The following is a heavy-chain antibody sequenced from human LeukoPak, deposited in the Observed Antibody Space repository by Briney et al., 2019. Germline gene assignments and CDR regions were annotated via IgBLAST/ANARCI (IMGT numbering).Heavy chain of an antibody. Sequence: SETLSLTCTVSGGSISSYYWSWIRQPAGKGLEWIGRIYTSGSTNYNPSLKSRVTMSVDTSRNQFSLKLSSVTAADTAVYYCARESFWSGYPDYWGQGTLVTVSS. J-gene: IGHJ4*02. V-gene: IGHV4-4*07. CDR2: IYTSGST. CDR1: GGSISSYY. CDR3: ARESFWSGYPDY. D-gene: IGHD3-3*01.